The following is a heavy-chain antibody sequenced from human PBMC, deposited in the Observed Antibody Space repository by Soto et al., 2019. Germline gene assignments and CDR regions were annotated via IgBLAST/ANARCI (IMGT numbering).Heavy chain of an antibody. V-gene: IGHV3-23*01. Sequence: EVQLLESGGGLVQPGGSLRLSCAASGFTFSSYAMSWVRQAPGKGLEWVSAISGSGGSTSYADSVKGRFTISRDNSKNTLYLHMNSLRAEDTAVYYCAKALGGCSGGSCYSYPVAFDIWGQGTMVTVSS. CDR1: GFTFSSYA. J-gene: IGHJ3*02. D-gene: IGHD2-15*01. CDR3: AKALGGCSGGSCYSYPVAFDI. CDR2: ISGSGGST.